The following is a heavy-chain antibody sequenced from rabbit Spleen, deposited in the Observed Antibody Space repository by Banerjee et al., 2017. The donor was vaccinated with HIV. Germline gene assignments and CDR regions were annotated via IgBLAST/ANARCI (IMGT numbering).Heavy chain of an antibody. D-gene: IGHD8-1*01. J-gene: IGHJ6*01. CDR3: ARDTGSSFSSYGMDL. Sequence: QEQLEESGGDLVKPGAPLTLTCTASGFTFSSSFWICWVRQAPGKGLEWIACIDSGRSGFTYFASWAKGRFTISKTSSTTVTLQMTSLTAADTATYFCARDTGSSFSSYGMDLWGQGTLVTVS. CDR2: IDSGRSGFT. V-gene: IGHV1S45*01. CDR1: GFTFSSSFW.